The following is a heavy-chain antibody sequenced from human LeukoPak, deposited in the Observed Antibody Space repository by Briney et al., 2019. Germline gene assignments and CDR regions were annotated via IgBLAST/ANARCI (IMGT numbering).Heavy chain of an antibody. CDR3: ARDQMVYAIPFDY. J-gene: IGHJ4*02. Sequence: GGSLRLSCAASGFTFSRNAMAWVRQAPGKGLEWVAGIGSDDNTHYAESVRGRFTISRDNSKNTLYLQMNSLRAEDTAVYYCARDQMVYAIPFDYWGQGTLVTVSS. D-gene: IGHD2-8*01. CDR2: IGSDDNT. V-gene: IGHV3-23*01. CDR1: GFTFSRNA.